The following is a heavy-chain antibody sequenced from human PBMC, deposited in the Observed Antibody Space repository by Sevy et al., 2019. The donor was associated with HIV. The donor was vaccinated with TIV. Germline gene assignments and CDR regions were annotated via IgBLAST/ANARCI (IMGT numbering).Heavy chain of an antibody. CDR3: ARSYYDFWRGYFDY. Sequence: GGSRLSCAASGFTFSDYYMSWIRHAPGKGLEWVSYISSSGSTIYYADSVKGRFTISRDNAKNSLYLQMNSLRAEDTAVYYCARSYYDFWRGYFDYWGQGTLVTVSS. D-gene: IGHD3-3*01. CDR1: GFTFSDYY. CDR2: ISSSGSTI. V-gene: IGHV3-11*01. J-gene: IGHJ4*02.